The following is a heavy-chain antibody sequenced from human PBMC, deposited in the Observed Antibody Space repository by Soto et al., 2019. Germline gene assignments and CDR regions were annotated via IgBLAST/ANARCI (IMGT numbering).Heavy chain of an antibody. Sequence: SETRSLTCTVSGGSISSNYWTWIRQPPGKGLEWIGYVYNSGSTNYNPSLKSRVTISEDTSKSQFSLKVNSMTAADTAVYYCARYRREAVAGYTLDNWGQGILVTVSS. V-gene: IGHV4-59*01. CDR3: ARYRREAVAGYTLDN. CDR1: GGSISSNY. J-gene: IGHJ4*02. D-gene: IGHD6-13*01. CDR2: VYNSGST.